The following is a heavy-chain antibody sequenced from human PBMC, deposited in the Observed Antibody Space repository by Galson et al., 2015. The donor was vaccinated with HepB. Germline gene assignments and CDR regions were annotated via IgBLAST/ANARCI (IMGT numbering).Heavy chain of an antibody. Sequence: VKVSCKASGYTFTINGISWVRQTPRQGLEWLGWISAYGGNTKYAQKYQGRVTLTRDSSTSTIYMEVSSLRSDDTAVYYCARETPDTYYFDYWGQGTLVTVSS. V-gene: IGHV1-18*04. D-gene: IGHD2-15*01. CDR2: ISAYGGNT. CDR3: ARETPDTYYFDY. J-gene: IGHJ4*02. CDR1: GYTFTING.